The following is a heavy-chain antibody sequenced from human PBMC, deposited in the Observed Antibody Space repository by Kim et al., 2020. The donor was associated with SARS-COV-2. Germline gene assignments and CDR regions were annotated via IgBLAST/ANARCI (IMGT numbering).Heavy chain of an antibody. D-gene: IGHD1-26*01. J-gene: IGHJ6*02. V-gene: IGHV3-7*01. CDR2: GSEK. CDR3: ASAASVGD. Sequence: GSEKYYVDSVKDRFTISSDNAKNSLYLQMNGVRAEDTDVYYCASAASVGDWGQGTTVTVSS.